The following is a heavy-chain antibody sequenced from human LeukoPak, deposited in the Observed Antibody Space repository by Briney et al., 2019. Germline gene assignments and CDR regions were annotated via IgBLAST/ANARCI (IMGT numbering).Heavy chain of an antibody. CDR1: GGSFSGYY. V-gene: IGHV4-34*01. CDR3: ARASGYDILTGYYNY. Sequence: PSETLSLTCAVYGGSFSGYYWSWIRQPPGKGLEWIGEINHSGSTNYNPSLKSRVTISVDTSKNQFSLKLSSVTAADTAVYYCARASGYDILTGYYNYWGQGTLVTVSS. J-gene: IGHJ4*02. CDR2: INHSGST. D-gene: IGHD3-9*01.